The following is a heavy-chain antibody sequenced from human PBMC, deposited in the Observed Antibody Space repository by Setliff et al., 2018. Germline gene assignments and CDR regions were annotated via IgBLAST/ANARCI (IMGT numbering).Heavy chain of an antibody. D-gene: IGHD2-8*01. CDR1: GYTFTSYG. V-gene: IGHV1-18*01. Sequence: ASVKVSCKASGYTFTSYGISWVRQAPGQGLEWMGWISAYNGNTNYAQKLQGRVTMTTDTSTSTAYMELRSLRSEDTAVYYCASAHYYIVLMVYARSGAFDIWGQGTMVTVS. CDR2: ISAYNGNT. J-gene: IGHJ3*02. CDR3: ASAHYYIVLMVYARSGAFDI.